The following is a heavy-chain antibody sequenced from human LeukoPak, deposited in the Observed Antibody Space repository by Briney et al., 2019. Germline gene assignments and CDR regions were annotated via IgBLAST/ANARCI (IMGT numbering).Heavy chain of an antibody. CDR3: ARGESSSPSIFDY. D-gene: IGHD6-6*01. V-gene: IGHV4-39*07. J-gene: IGHJ4*02. CDR1: GGSISSSSYH. CDR2: IYYSGST. Sequence: SETLSLTCTVSGGSISSSSYHWGWIRQPPGKGLEWIGSIYYSGSTYYNPSLKSRVTISVDTSKNQFSLKLSSVTAADTAVYYCARGESSSPSIFDYWGQGTLVTVSS.